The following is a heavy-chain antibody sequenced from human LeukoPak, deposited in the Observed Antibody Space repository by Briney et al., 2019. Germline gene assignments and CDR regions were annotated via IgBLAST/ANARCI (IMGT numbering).Heavy chain of an antibody. V-gene: IGHV4-61*01. CDR3: ARKGATTYYFEY. CDR1: GGSLSSGSEY. D-gene: IGHD5-24*01. J-gene: IGHJ4*02. CDR2: IYYRGST. Sequence: SETLSLTCTLSGGSLSSGSEYWSWIRQPPGEGLEWLGYIYYRGSTYYNPSLKCRVTISGHTSKTQFSLNLSSVTAADTAVYYCARKGATTYYFEYWGQGTLVTVSS.